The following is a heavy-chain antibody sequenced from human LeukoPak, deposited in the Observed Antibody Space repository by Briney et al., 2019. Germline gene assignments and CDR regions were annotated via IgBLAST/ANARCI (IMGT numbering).Heavy chain of an antibody. CDR2: ISSSGSTI. D-gene: IGHD3-22*01. V-gene: IGHV3-11*01. CDR1: GFTFSDYY. J-gene: IGHJ4*02. Sequence: GGSLRLSCAASGFTFSDYYMSWIRQAPGKGLEWVSYISSSGSTIYYADSVKGRFTISRDNAKNSLYLQMNSLRAEDTAVYYCASFAAYYYDSSGYNDYWGQGTLVTVSS. CDR3: ASFAAYYYDSSGYNDY.